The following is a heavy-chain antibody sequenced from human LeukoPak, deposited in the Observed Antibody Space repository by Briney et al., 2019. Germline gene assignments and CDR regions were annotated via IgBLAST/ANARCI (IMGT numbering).Heavy chain of an antibody. CDR2: IYSGGST. J-gene: IGHJ4*02. CDR3: ARDQAYSSGWLVY. Sequence: GGSLRLSCAASGFTVSSNYMSWVRQAPGKGLEWVSAIYSGGSTYYADSVKGRFTISRDNSKNTLYLQMNSLRAEDTAVYYCARDQAYSSGWLVYWGQGTLVTVSS. V-gene: IGHV3-53*01. D-gene: IGHD6-19*01. CDR1: GFTVSSNY.